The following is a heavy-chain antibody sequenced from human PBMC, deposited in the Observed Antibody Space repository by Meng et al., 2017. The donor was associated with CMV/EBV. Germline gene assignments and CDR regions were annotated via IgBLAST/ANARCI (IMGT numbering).Heavy chain of an antibody. J-gene: IGHJ3*02. CDR2: IFSNEEK. Sequence: SGPTLMKLTEILTLTRTVSGVPLRNARMGVSWIRQPPGKALEWLAHIFSNEEKSYSTSLKSRLTISKDTSKSQVVLTMTNMDPVDTATYYCARIPTYCSSTSCYRDAFDIWGQGTMVTVSS. CDR3: ARIPTYCSSTSCYRDAFDI. CDR1: GVPLRNARMG. D-gene: IGHD2-2*01. V-gene: IGHV2-26*01.